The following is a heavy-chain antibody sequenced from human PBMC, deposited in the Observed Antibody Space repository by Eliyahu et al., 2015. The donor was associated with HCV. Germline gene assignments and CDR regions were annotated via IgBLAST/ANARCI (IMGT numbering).Heavy chain of an antibody. D-gene: IGHD6-19*01. Sequence: QVQLQESGPGLVKSSETLSLTCTVSGGSITTYYWSWIRQPPGKGLEWIGYIHYSGSTNYNPPLKSRVAISLDTSKNQFSLNLTSVTAADTAVYYCASGGGGIAVAGTGGWFDPWGQGTLVTVSS. J-gene: IGHJ5*02. CDR3: ASGGGGIAVAGTGGWFDP. V-gene: IGHV4-59*01. CDR2: IHYSGST. CDR1: GGSITTYY.